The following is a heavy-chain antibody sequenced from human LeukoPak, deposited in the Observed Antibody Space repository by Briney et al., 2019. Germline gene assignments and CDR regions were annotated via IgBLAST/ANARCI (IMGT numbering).Heavy chain of an antibody. Sequence: GGSLRLSCAVSGFTLSNSWMHWVCQAPGKGLVWVARTNGDGNDISYADSVKGRFTISRDSTENMLYLQMNSLRVEDTAVYYCARASSIASHTAFDYWGQGTLVTVSS. D-gene: IGHD6-6*01. J-gene: IGHJ4*02. CDR1: GFTLSNSW. CDR2: TNGDGNDI. CDR3: ARASSIASHTAFDY. V-gene: IGHV3-74*01.